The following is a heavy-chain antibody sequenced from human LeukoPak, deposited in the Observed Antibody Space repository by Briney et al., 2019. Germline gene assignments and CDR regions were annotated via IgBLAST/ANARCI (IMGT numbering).Heavy chain of an antibody. CDR1: GFTFSSYW. Sequence: GGSLRLSCAASGFTFSSYWMSWVRQAPGKGLEWVANIKQDGSEKYYVDSVKGRFTISRDNAKNSLYLQMNSLRAEDTAVYYCARDRVSYGYAYYYYGMDVWGQGTTVTVSS. CDR3: ARDRVSYGYAYYYYGMDV. V-gene: IGHV3-7*01. J-gene: IGHJ6*02. CDR2: IKQDGSEK. D-gene: IGHD5-18*01.